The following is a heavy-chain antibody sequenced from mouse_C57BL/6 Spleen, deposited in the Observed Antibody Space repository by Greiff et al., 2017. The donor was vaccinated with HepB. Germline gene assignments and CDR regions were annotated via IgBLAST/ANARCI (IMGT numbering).Heavy chain of an antibody. Sequence: SGAELVRPGASVKLSCKASGYTFTDYYINWVKQRPGQGLEWIARIYPGSGNTYYNEKFKGKATLTAEKSSSTAYMQLSSLTSEDSAVYFCARAPTIVTYYYAMDYWGQGTSVTVSS. D-gene: IGHD2-5*01. CDR2: IYPGSGNT. CDR3: ARAPTIVTYYYAMDY. J-gene: IGHJ4*01. CDR1: GYTFTDYY. V-gene: IGHV1-76*01.